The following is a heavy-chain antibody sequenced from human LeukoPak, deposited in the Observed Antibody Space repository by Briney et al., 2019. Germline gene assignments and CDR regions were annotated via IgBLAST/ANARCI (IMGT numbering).Heavy chain of an antibody. J-gene: IGHJ4*02. D-gene: IGHD3-3*01. CDR3: AKSTYDFWSGYYTLIPPYYFDY. Sequence: GGSLRLXCAASGFTFSSYAMSWVRQAPGKALEWVSAISGSGGSTYYADSVKGRFTISRDNSKNTLYLQMNSLRAEDTAVYYCAKSTYDFWSGYYTLIPPYYFDYWGQGTLVTVSS. CDR2: ISGSGGST. V-gene: IGHV3-23*01. CDR1: GFTFSSYA.